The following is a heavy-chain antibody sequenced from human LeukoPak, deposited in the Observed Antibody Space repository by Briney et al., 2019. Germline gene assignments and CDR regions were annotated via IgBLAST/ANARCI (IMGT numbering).Heavy chain of an antibody. CDR3: ARMGPTRTYYDFWSGYSRNWFDP. D-gene: IGHD3-3*01. CDR2: ICAYNGNT. V-gene: IGHV1-18*01. J-gene: IGHJ5*02. Sequence: ASVNVSCKASGYTFYSYGISWVRQAPGQGLEWMGWICAYNGNTNYAQKLQGRVTMTTDTSTSTAYMELRSLRSDDTAVYYCARMGPTRTYYDFWSGYSRNWFDPWGQGTLVTVSS. CDR1: GYTFYSYG.